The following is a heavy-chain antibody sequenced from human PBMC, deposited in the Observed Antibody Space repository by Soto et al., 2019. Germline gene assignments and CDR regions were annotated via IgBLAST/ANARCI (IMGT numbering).Heavy chain of an antibody. Sequence: GASVKVSCKASGGTFSSYAISWVRQAPGQGLEWMGGIIPIFGTANYAQKFQGRVTITADESTSTAYMELSSLRSEDTAVYYCASLRSGSYYNSGRQWGADYYYGMDVWGQGTTVTVSS. V-gene: IGHV1-69*13. CDR3: ASLRSGSYYNSGRQWGADYYYGMDV. J-gene: IGHJ6*02. D-gene: IGHD3-10*01. CDR2: IIPIFGTA. CDR1: GGTFSSYA.